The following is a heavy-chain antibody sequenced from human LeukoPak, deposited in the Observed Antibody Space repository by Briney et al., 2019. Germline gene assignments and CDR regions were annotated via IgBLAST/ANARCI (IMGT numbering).Heavy chain of an antibody. CDR1: RGTFSSYA. Sequence: SVKVSCKASRGTFSSYAISWVRQAPGQGLEWMGGIIPIFGTANYAQKFQGRVTITTDESTSTAYMELSSLRSEDTAVYYCAWGVVREVIITFDYWGQGTLVTVSS. CDR2: IIPIFGTA. CDR3: AWGVVREVIITFDY. J-gene: IGHJ4*02. D-gene: IGHD3-10*01. V-gene: IGHV1-69*05.